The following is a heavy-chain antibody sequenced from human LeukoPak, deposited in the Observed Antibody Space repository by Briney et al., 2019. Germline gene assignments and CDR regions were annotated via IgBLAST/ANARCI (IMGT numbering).Heavy chain of an antibody. Sequence: ASVKVSCKVSGYTLTELSMHWVRQAPGKGLEWMGGFDPEDGETIYAQKFQGRVTMTEDTSTDTAYTELSSLRSEDTAVYYCATGTTVTTWGAFDIWGQGTMVTVSS. J-gene: IGHJ3*02. CDR2: FDPEDGET. D-gene: IGHD4-17*01. CDR3: ATGTTVTTWGAFDI. CDR1: GYTLTELS. V-gene: IGHV1-24*01.